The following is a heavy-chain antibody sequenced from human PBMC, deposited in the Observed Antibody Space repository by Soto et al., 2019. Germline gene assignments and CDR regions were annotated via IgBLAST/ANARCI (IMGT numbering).Heavy chain of an antibody. V-gene: IGHV3-33*01. Sequence: QVQLVESGGGVVQPGRSLRLSCAASGFTFSSYGMHWVRQAPGKGLEWVAVIWYDGSNKYYADSVKGRFTISRDNSKNTLYLQMNSLRAEDMAVYYCARDDYGDNRFDYWGQGTLVTVSS. CDR1: GFTFSSYG. J-gene: IGHJ4*02. CDR3: ARDDYGDNRFDY. D-gene: IGHD4-17*01. CDR2: IWYDGSNK.